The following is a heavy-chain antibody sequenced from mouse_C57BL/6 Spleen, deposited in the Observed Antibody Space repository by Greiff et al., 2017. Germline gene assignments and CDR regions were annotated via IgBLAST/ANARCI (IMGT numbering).Heavy chain of an antibody. CDR3: ARFITTVDFDY. CDR2: INPNNGGT. D-gene: IGHD1-1*01. CDR1: GYTFTDYY. Sequence: VQLQQSGPELVKPGASVKISCKASGYTFTDYYMNWVKQSHGKSLEWIGDINPNNGGTSYNQKFKGKATLTVDKSYSTAYMELRSLTSEDSAVYYCARFITTVDFDYWGQGTTLTVSS. V-gene: IGHV1-26*01. J-gene: IGHJ2*01.